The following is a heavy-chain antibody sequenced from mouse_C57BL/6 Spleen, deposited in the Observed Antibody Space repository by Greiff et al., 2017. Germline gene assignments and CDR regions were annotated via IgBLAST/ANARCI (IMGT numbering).Heavy chain of an antibody. CDR1: GYTFTSYW. V-gene: IGHV1-59*01. CDR3: ARGNGLFAY. CDR2: IDPSDSYT. Sequence: VQLQQPGAELVRPGTSVQLSCKASGYTFTSYWMHWVKQRPGQGLEWIGVIDPSDSYTNYNPKFKGKATLTVDTSSSTAYMQLSSLTSEDSAVYYCARGNGLFAYWGQGTLVTVSA. D-gene: IGHD1-1*02. J-gene: IGHJ3*01.